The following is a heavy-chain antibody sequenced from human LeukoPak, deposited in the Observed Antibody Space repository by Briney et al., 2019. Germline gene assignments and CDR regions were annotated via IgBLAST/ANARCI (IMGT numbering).Heavy chain of an antibody. Sequence: SQTLSLTCTVSGGSISSGGYYWSWIRQPPGKGLEWIGYIYHSGSTYYNPSLKSRVTISVDRSKNQFSLKLSSVTAADTAVYYCAGGGLTTSDYWGQGTLVTVSS. CDR3: AGGGLTTSDY. V-gene: IGHV4-30-2*01. D-gene: IGHD4/OR15-4a*01. CDR2: IYHSGST. CDR1: GGSISSGGYY. J-gene: IGHJ4*02.